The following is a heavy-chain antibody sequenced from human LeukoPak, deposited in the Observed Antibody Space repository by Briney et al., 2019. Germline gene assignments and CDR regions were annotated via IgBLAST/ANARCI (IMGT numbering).Heavy chain of an antibody. V-gene: IGHV4-34*01. Sequence: SETLSLTCAVYGGSFSGYYWSWIRRPPGKGLEWIGEINHSGSTNYNPSLKSRVTISVDTSKNQFSLKLSSVTAADTAVYYCARVRYYYGSGSYFFDYWGQGTLVNVSS. CDR1: GGSFSGYY. CDR2: INHSGST. D-gene: IGHD3-10*01. CDR3: ARVRYYYGSGSYFFDY. J-gene: IGHJ4*02.